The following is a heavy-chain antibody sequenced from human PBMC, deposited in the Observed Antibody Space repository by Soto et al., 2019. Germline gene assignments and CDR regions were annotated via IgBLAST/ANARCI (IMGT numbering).Heavy chain of an antibody. J-gene: IGHJ4*02. CDR3: AREVSSFGSNHFDS. CDR1: GTSIRGYY. Sequence: XATLSLTFSVSGTSIRGYYWTWIRQPPGKGLEWIGYIYYTGTTKYNPSLKSRVTISVDTSKNQFSLRLNSVTAADTAVYHCAREVSSFGSNHFDSWGQGALVTVSS. D-gene: IGHD3-10*01. V-gene: IGHV4-59*01. CDR2: IYYTGTT.